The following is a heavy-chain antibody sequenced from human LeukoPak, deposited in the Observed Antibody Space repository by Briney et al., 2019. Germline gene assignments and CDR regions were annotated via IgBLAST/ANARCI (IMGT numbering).Heavy chain of an antibody. D-gene: IGHD5-18*01. CDR1: GGSIRSGSYY. Sequence: SETLCLSCTVSGGSIRSGSYYWSWIRQPAGKGLEWIGHIYTRGTTNYNPSVKSRVTVSLDTSKNQISLKLSSVTAADTAIYYCARVYTVMGATTVDHYHYYMDVCGEGTTVTVSS. CDR2: IYTRGTT. V-gene: IGHV4-61*09. CDR3: ARVYTVMGATTVDHYHYYMDV. J-gene: IGHJ6*03.